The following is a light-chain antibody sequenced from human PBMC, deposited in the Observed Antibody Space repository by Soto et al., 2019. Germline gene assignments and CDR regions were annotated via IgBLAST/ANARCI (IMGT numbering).Light chain of an antibody. CDR3: QQYYSYPRT. J-gene: IGKJ1*01. CDR1: QGIGSS. Sequence: AIRMTQSPSALSASTGDRVTITCRASQGIGSSLAWYQQKPGKAPQLLIQGASTLQSGVPPRFSGSGSGTDFTLTISWLQSEDFATYYCQQYYSYPRTFGQGTKVKSN. V-gene: IGKV1-8*01. CDR2: GAS.